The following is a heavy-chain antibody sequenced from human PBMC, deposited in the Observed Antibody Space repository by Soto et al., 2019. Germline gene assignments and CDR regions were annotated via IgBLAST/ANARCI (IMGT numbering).Heavy chain of an antibody. CDR1: GYTFTSYY. CDR3: ASRYSYSLAQPETYYYYMDV. V-gene: IGHV1-46*03. D-gene: IGHD5-18*01. Sequence: GASVKVSCKASGYTFTSYYMHWVRQAPGQGLEWMGIINPSGGSTSYAQKFQGRVTMTRDTSTSTVYMELSSLRSEDTAVYYCASRYSYSLAQPETYYYYMDVWGKGTTVTVSS. J-gene: IGHJ6*03. CDR2: INPSGGST.